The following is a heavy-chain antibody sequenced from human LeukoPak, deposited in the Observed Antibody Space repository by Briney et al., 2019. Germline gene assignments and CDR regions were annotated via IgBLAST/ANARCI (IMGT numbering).Heavy chain of an antibody. D-gene: IGHD5-24*01. J-gene: IGHJ3*02. V-gene: IGHV4-4*07. CDR1: GGSISSYY. CDR2: IYTSGST. Sequence: SETLSLTCTVSGGSISSYYWSWIRQPAGKGLEWIGRIYTSGSTNYNPSLKSRVTMSVDTSKNQFSLKLSSVTAADTAVYYCARDRGWLQSRHAFDIWGQGTMVTVSS. CDR3: ARDRGWLQSRHAFDI.